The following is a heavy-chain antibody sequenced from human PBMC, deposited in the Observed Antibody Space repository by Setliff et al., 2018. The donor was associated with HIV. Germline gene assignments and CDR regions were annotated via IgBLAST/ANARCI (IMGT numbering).Heavy chain of an antibody. CDR1: RGTFSNHA. Sequence: ASVKVSCKASRGTFSNHAISWVRQAPGQGLEWMGGIIPFFGKPNYAQRFQGRVTFTADKSTSTAYMELSSLRSEDTAMYYCARALRRPVAGSVQYYYYMDVWGKGTTVTVSS. V-gene: IGHV1-69*06. J-gene: IGHJ6*03. D-gene: IGHD6-19*01. CDR2: IIPFFGKP. CDR3: ARALRRPVAGSVQYYYYMDV.